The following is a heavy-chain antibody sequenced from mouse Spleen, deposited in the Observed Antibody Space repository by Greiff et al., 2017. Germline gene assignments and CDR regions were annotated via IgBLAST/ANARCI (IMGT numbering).Heavy chain of an antibody. CDR2: ISNGGGST. CDR3: ARLRYPYWYFDV. Sequence: EVMLVESGGGLVQPGGSLKLSCATSGFTFSDYYMYWVRQTPEKRLEWVAYISNGGGSTYYPDTVKGRFTISRDNAKNTLYLQMSRLKSEDTAMYYCARLRYPYWYFDVWGAGTTVTVSS. V-gene: IGHV5-12*02. D-gene: IGHD1-1*01. CDR1: GFTFSDYY. J-gene: IGHJ1*01.